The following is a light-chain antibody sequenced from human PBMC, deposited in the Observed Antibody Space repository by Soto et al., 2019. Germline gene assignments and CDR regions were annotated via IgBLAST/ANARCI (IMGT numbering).Light chain of an antibody. CDR3: QQSNITPLT. CDR2: AAT. V-gene: IGKV1-39*01. J-gene: IGKJ1*01. CDR1: QTIDTY. Sequence: DIQLTQSPSSLSASVGDRVTITCRASQTIDTYLNWYQHKPGTAPKVLIYAATYLQNGVPSRFSGTGSGADFTLTISSLQPEDFGTYYCQQSNITPLTFGQGTKVDIK.